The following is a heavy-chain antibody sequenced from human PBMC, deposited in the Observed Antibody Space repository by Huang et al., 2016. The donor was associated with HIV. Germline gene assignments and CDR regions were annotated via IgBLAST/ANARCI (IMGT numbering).Heavy chain of an antibody. J-gene: IGHJ3*02. CDR2: ISASSVDT. CDR1: GYTFTSYG. V-gene: IGHV1-18*01. Sequence: QIQLMQSGPELKQPGASVKVSCKASGYTFTSYGITWARQAPGQGPEWLGWISASSVDTEYAQKFQGRVTLTTDTSTNIAYMELRSLRSDDTAKYYCARDPKYHRIGYYRQRRGIDIWGQGTMVIVSS. CDR3: ARDPKYHRIGYYRQRRGIDI. D-gene: IGHD3-22*01.